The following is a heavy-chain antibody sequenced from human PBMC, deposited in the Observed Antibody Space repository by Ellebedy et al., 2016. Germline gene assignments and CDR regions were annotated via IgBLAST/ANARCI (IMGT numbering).Heavy chain of an antibody. CDR3: ATRISEGD. J-gene: IGHJ4*02. V-gene: IGHV3-53*01. D-gene: IGHD6-13*01. CDR2: LYRTGNT. Sequence: GGSLRLSCAVSGFTVSDNYMSWVRQAPGKGLEWVATLYRTGNTFYSDSAKGRFTISRDNSKNTLYLQMNSLRVEDAAVYYCATRISEGDWGQGTLVTVSS. CDR1: GFTVSDNY.